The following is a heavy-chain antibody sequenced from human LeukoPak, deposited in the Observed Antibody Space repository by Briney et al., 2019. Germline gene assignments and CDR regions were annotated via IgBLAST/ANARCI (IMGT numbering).Heavy chain of an antibody. CDR3: ARRRRGIGCSGGSCYYFDY. D-gene: IGHD2-15*01. V-gene: IGHV4-59*08. CDR1: GGSISSYY. Sequence: SETLSLTCTVSGGSISSYYWSWIRQPPGKGLEWVGYMYYRGSTNYNPSLKSRGNISVDTSKNQFSLKLSSVTAADTAVYYCARRRRGIGCSGGSCYYFDYWGQGTLVTVSS. CDR2: MYYRGST. J-gene: IGHJ4*02.